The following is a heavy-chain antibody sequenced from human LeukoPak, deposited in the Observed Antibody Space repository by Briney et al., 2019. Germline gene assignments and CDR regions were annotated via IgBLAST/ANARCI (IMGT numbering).Heavy chain of an antibody. J-gene: IGHJ4*02. D-gene: IGHD6-19*01. V-gene: IGHV3-23*01. CDR2: ISGSGGST. Sequence: GGSLRLSCAASGFTFSSYAMSWVRQAPGKGLEWVSAISGSGGSTYYADSVKGRFTISRDNSKNTLYLQMNSLRAEDTAVYYCAKLPPWVFIAVAAYYFDYWGQGTLVTVSS. CDR3: AKLPPWVFIAVAAYYFDY. CDR1: GFTFSSYA.